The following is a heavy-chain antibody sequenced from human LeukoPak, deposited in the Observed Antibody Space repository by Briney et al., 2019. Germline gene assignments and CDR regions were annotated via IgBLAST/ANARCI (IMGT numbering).Heavy chain of an antibody. Sequence: GGSLRLSCAASGFTFSSYWMSWVRQAPGKGLEWVANIKQDGSEKYYVDSVKGRFTISRDNAKNSLYLQMNSLRAEDTAVYYCARGPRYCSSTSCYIFAFDIWGQGTMVTVS. CDR3: ARGPRYCSSTSCYIFAFDI. J-gene: IGHJ3*02. CDR1: GFTFSSYW. V-gene: IGHV3-7*01. CDR2: IKQDGSEK. D-gene: IGHD2-2*02.